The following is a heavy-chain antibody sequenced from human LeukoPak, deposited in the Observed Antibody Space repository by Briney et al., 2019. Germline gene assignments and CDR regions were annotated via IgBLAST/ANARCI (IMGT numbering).Heavy chain of an antibody. CDR2: IKSKTDGGTT. CDR1: GFTFSNAW. CDR3: TTVSLWFGEATHGGY. V-gene: IGHV3-15*01. J-gene: IGHJ4*02. D-gene: IGHD3-10*01. Sequence: GGSLRLSCAASGFTFSNAWMSWVRQAPGKGLEWVGRIKSKTDGGTTDYAAPVKGRFTISRDDSKNTLYLQMNSLKTEDTAVYYCTTVSLWFGEATHGGYWGQGTLDTVSS.